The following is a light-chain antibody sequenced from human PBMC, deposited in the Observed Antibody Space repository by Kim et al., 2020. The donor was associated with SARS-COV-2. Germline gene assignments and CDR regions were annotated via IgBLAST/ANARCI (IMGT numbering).Light chain of an antibody. CDR3: QQLNSYPLT. J-gene: IGKJ4*01. CDR1: QGISSY. Sequence: SASVGDRVTITCRASQGISSYLAWYQQKPGKAPKLLIYAASTLQSGVPSRFSGSGSGTEFTLTINSLQPEDFATYYCQQLNSYPLTFGGGTKLEI. CDR2: AAS. V-gene: IGKV1-9*01.